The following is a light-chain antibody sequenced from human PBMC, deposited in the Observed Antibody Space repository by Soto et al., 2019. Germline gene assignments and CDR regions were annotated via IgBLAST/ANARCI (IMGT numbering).Light chain of an antibody. CDR1: QSVSSN. J-gene: IGKJ1*01. CDR3: QQYNNWPPAT. Sequence: EIVMTQSPATLSVSPGERATHSCRASQSVSSNLAWYQQKPGQAPRLLIYGASTRATGIPARFSGSGSGTEFTLTISSLQSEDFAVYYCQQYNNWPPATFGQGTKVDI. CDR2: GAS. V-gene: IGKV3-15*01.